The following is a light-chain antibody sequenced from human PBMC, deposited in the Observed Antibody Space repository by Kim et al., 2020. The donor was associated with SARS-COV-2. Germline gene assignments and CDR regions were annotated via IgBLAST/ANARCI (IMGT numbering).Light chain of an antibody. CDR3: QAWDGSTTV. V-gene: IGLV3-1*01. Sequence: DSPGHTARMPCSGSKLGDKYDYWYQKKPGQSPELVIYQHTKRPPGISRRLSGSSSGNTATLTISRAQTMDEADYYSQAWDGSTTVFGRGTQLTVL. J-gene: IGLJ3*02. CDR2: QHT. CDR1: KLGDKY.